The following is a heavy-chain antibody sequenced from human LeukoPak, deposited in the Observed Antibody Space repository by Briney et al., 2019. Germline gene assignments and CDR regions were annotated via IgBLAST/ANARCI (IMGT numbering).Heavy chain of an antibody. CDR3: ATYRRFGELFS. CDR2: IIPILGIA. CDR1: GGAFSSYA. J-gene: IGHJ4*02. D-gene: IGHD3-10*01. V-gene: IGHV1-69*04. Sequence: VASVKVSCKASGGAFSSYAISWVRQAPGQGLEWMGRIIPILGIANYAQKFQGRVTITADKSTSTAYMELSSLRSEDTAVYYCATYRRFGELFSWGQGTLVTVSS.